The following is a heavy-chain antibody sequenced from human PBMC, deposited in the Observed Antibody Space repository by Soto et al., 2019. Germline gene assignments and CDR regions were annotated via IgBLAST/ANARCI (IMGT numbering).Heavy chain of an antibody. J-gene: IGHJ4*02. CDR2: ISGSGGST. CDR1: GFTFSSYA. CDR3: AKDPGRVRGEYYFDY. D-gene: IGHD1-1*01. Sequence: EVQLLESGGGLVQPGGSLRLSCAASGFTFSSYAMSWVRQAPGKGLEWVSAISGSGGSTYYADSVKGRFTISRDNSKNSLYLQMSSKRAENTAVYYCAKDPGRVRGEYYFDYWGQGTLVTVSS. V-gene: IGHV3-23*01.